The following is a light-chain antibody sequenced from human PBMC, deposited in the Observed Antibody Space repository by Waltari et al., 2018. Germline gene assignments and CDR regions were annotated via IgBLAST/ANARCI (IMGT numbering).Light chain of an antibody. CDR3: QQRSNWRST. J-gene: IGKJ2*01. CDR1: QSVSTY. CDR2: DAS. V-gene: IGKV3-11*01. Sequence: ELVFKQSPATLPFPPGDRATLSCRARQSVSTYFPWYQQKPAQAPRLLIYDASTRAADIPARFSGSGSGTDFTLTISSLEPEDFAVYYCQQRSNWRSTFGQGTKLEIK.